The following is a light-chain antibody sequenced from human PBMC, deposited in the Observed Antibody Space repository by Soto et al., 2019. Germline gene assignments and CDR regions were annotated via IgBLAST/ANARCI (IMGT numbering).Light chain of an antibody. V-gene: IGKV3-11*01. CDR2: DAS. CDR1: QSISNF. CDR3: QQRTTGT. J-gene: IGKJ4*01. Sequence: EIVLTQSPATLSLSPGDSATLSCRASQSISNFLAWYQQKPGQAPRLLIYDASHRVTGVPGRFSGSGSGTDFTLTISSLEPDDFAVYHCQQRTTGTFGGWTKVEI.